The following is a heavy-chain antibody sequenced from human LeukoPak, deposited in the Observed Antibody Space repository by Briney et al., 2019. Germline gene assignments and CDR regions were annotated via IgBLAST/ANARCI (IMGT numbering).Heavy chain of an antibody. Sequence: GPTLVKPTQTLTLTCTFSGFSLSTSGVGVGWIRQPPGKALESLALMYWDDDKRYSPSLKSRLTITKDTSKNQVVLTMTYMDPEDPATYYCARSLYGSVSLGYWAQGTLVTVSS. CDR1: GFSLSTSGVG. D-gene: IGHD3-10*01. CDR3: ARSLYGSVSLGY. CDR2: MYWDDDK. V-gene: IGHV2-5*02. J-gene: IGHJ4*02.